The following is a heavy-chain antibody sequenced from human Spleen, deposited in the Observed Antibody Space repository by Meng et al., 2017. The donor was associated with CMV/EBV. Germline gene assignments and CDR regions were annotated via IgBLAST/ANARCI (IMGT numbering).Heavy chain of an antibody. V-gene: IGHV3-74*01. D-gene: IGHD5-18*01. CDR2: IKSDGRTV. J-gene: IGHJ4*02. CDR1: GFTFSGFW. Sequence: GESLKISCVASGFTFSGFWMHWVRQAPGKGLVWVSGIKSDGRTVNHADAVRGRFTISTDSAKKTVHLQMNSLRAEDTAVYFCARGNSYAHIFDYWGQGTLVTVSS. CDR3: ARGNSYAHIFDY.